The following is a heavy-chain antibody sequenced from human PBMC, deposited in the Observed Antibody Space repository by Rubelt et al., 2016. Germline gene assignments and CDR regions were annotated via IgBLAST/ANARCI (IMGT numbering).Heavy chain of an antibody. D-gene: IGHD2-2*01. CDR2: ISAYNGNT. V-gene: IGHV1-18*01. CDR3: ARDAYAYGMDV. Sequence: QVQLVQSGAEVKKPGASVKVSCKASGYPFTIYGISWVRQAPGQGLEWMGWISAYNGNTNFARKLQGRVTMTTDTSTRTAYMELRSLRSDDTAVYYCARDAYAYGMDVWGQGTTVTVSS. J-gene: IGHJ6*02. CDR1: GYPFTIYG.